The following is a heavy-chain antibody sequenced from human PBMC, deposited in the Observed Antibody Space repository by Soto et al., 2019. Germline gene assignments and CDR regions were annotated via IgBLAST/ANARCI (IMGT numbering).Heavy chain of an antibody. J-gene: IGHJ6*02. CDR2: INHSGST. Sequence: SETLSLTCAGYGGSFSGYYWSWIRQPPGKGLEWIGEINHSGSTNYDPSLKSRVTISVDTSKNQFSLKLSSVTAADTAVYYCARGNYYGSGSYYTDYYYYYGMDVWGQGTTVT. CDR3: ARGNYYGSGSYYTDYYYYYGMDV. V-gene: IGHV4-34*01. D-gene: IGHD3-10*01. CDR1: GGSFSGYY.